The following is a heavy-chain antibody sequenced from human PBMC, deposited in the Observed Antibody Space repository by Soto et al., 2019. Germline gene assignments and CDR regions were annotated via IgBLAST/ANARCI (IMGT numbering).Heavy chain of an antibody. CDR2: IYYSGST. J-gene: IGHJ6*02. V-gene: IGHV4-31*03. D-gene: IGHD3-16*01. CDR1: GGSISSGGYY. Sequence: SETLSLTCTVSGGSISSGGYYWSWIRQHPGKGLEWIGYIYYSGSTYYNPSHKSRVTISVDTSKNQSSLKLSYVTAADTAVYYCARAKASGFGYGMDVWGQGTTVTVSS. CDR3: ARAKASGFGYGMDV.